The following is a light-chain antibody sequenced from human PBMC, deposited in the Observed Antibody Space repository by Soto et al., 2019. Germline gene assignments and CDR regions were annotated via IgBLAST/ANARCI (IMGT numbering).Light chain of an antibody. V-gene: IGLV2-14*01. Sequence: QSALTQPASVSGSPGQSITISCTGTSSDIGYYDYVSWYQQHPGKAPKLMIYEVTNRPSGISDRFSGSKSGNMASLTISGLQAEDEADYYCSSYTTITTWVFGGGTKLTVL. J-gene: IGLJ3*02. CDR3: SSYTTITTWV. CDR2: EVT. CDR1: SSDIGYYDY.